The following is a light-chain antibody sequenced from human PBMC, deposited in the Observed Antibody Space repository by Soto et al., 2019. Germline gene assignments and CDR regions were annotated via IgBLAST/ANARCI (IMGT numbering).Light chain of an antibody. CDR1: SSDVGGYNY. CDR3: TSYAGSNNFFYV. Sequence: QSALTQPPSASGSPGQSVTISCTGTSSDVGGYNYVSWYQQHPGKAPKLMIYEVSKRPSGVPDRFSGSKSGNTASLTVSGLPAEDEADYYCTSYAGSNNFFYVFGTGTKFTVL. V-gene: IGLV2-8*01. CDR2: EVS. J-gene: IGLJ1*01.